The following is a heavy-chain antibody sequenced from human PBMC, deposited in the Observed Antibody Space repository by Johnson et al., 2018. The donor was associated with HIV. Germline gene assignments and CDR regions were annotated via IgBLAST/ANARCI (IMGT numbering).Heavy chain of an antibody. V-gene: IGHV3-30*04. CDR3: ITEGDAFDI. Sequence: QVQLVESGGGVVQPGRSLRLACVTSGFSISNYAMHWVRQAPGKGLEWVAVISYDGSNKYYADSVKGRFTISRDNSKNTLYLQMNSLKSEDPAVYYCITEGDAFDIWGQGTMVTVSS. CDR2: ISYDGSNK. CDR1: GFSISNYA. J-gene: IGHJ3*02.